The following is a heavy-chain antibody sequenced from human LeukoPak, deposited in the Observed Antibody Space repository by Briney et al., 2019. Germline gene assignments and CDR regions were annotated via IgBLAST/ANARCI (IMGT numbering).Heavy chain of an antibody. D-gene: IGHD3-3*01. CDR1: GYTFTSYY. Sequence: ASVKVSCKASGYTFTSYYMHWVRQAPGQGLEWMGIINPSGGSTSYTQKLQGRVTMIRDTSTSTVYMELSSLRSEDTAVYYCAREGFPPKISDFWSGLGPYYYYGMDVWGQGTTVTVSS. CDR3: AREGFPPKISDFWSGLGPYYYYGMDV. J-gene: IGHJ6*02. V-gene: IGHV1-46*01. CDR2: INPSGGST.